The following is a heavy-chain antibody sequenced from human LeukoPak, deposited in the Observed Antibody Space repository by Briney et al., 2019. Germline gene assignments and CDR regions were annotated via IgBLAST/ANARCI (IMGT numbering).Heavy chain of an antibody. CDR3: GRASGGYGFDY. Sequence: PSETLSLTCTVSGGSISSGGYYWSWIRQHPGKGLEWIGYIYYSGSTYYNPSLKSRVTISVDTSKNQFSLKLSSVTAADTAVYYCGRASGGYGFDYWGQGTWSPSPQ. J-gene: IGHJ4*02. CDR2: IYYSGST. D-gene: IGHD3-16*01. V-gene: IGHV4-31*03. CDR1: GGSISSGGYY.